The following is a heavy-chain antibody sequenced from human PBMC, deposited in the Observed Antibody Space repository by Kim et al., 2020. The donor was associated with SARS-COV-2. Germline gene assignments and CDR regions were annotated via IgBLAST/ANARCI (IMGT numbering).Heavy chain of an antibody. V-gene: IGHV3-21*01. CDR1: GFTFSSYS. J-gene: IGHJ4*02. D-gene: IGHD3-22*01. Sequence: GGSLRLSCAASGFTFSSYSMNWVRQAPGKGLEWVSSISSSSSYIYYADSVKGRFTISRDNAKNSLYLQMNSLRAEDTAVYYCARDFPAYYDSSGYYPDYWGQGTLVTVSS. CDR2: ISSSSSYI. CDR3: ARDFPAYYDSSGYYPDY.